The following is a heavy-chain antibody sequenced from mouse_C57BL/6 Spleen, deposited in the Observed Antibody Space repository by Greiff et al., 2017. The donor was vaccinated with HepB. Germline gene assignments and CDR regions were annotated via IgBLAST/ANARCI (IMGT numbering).Heavy chain of an antibody. D-gene: IGHD1-1*01. CDR1: GYAFSSSW. CDR2: IYPGDGDT. CDR3: ARWDYYGSSYPYAMDY. Sequence: QVQLQQSGPELVKPGASVKISCKASGYAFSSSWMNWVKQRPGKGLEWIGRIYPGDGDTNYNGKFKGKATLTADKSSSTAYMQLSSLTSEDSAVYFCARWDYYGSSYPYAMDYWGQGTSVTVSS. V-gene: IGHV1-82*01. J-gene: IGHJ4*01.